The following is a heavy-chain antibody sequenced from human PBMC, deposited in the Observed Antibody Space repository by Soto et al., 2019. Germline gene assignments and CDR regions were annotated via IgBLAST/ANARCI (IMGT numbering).Heavy chain of an antibody. V-gene: IGHV3-23*01. J-gene: IGHJ4*02. CDR3: ATPGDSSGYYVAVWVFDY. Sequence: HPGGSLRLSCAASGFTFSSYAMSWVRQAPGKGLEWVSAISGSGGSTYYADSVKGRFTISRDNSKNTLYLQMNSLRAEDTAVYYCATPGDSSGYYVAVWVFDYWGQGTLVTVSS. D-gene: IGHD3-22*01. CDR1: GFTFSSYA. CDR2: ISGSGGST.